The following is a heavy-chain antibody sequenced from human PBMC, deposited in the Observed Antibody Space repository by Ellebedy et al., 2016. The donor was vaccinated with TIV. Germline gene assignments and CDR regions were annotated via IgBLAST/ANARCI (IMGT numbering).Heavy chain of an antibody. CDR2: IPYDGSHR. V-gene: IGHV3-30-3*01. CDR1: GFSLSSYA. D-gene: IGHD1-1*01. J-gene: IGHJ4*02. CDR3: AREHMTSTGSPLDY. Sequence: GESLKISCSASGFSLSSYAMHWVRQAPGKGLEWVAIIPYDGSHRYYADSVKGRFTISRDISKNTLYLQMNSLRAEDTAVYYCAREHMTSTGSPLDYWGQGTLVTVSS.